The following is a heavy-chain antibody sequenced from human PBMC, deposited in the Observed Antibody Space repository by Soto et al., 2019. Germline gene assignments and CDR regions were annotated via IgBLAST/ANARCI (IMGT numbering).Heavy chain of an antibody. D-gene: IGHD3-9*01. CDR1: GGSISSYY. V-gene: IGHV4-59*01. CDR2: IYYSGST. Sequence: SETLSLTCTVSGGSISSYYWSWIRQPPGKGLEWIGYIYYSGSTNYNPSLKSRVTISVDTSKNQFSLKLSSVTAADTAVYYCARALILTGHHPHDATHICGQGPIDTVSS. CDR3: ARALILTGHHPHDATHI. J-gene: IGHJ3*02.